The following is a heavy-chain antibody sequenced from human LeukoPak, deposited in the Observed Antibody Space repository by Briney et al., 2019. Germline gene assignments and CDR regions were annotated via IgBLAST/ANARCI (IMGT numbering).Heavy chain of an antibody. V-gene: IGHV3-30*02. CDR2: IRFDGSNK. CDR1: GFTFCSYG. D-gene: IGHD6-13*01. CDR3: AKDRGSSWNFDY. J-gene: IGHJ4*02. Sequence: GGSLRLSCAASGFTFCSYGIHWVRQAPGKGLEWVAFIRFDGSNKYYADSVKGRFTISRDNSKNTLYLQMNSLRAEDTAVYYCAKDRGSSWNFDYWGQGTLVTVSS.